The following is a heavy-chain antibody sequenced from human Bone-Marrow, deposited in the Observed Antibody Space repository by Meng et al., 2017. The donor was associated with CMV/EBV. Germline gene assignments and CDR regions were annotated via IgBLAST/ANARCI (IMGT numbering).Heavy chain of an antibody. CDR1: GFTFSSYA. V-gene: IGHV3-23*01. D-gene: IGHD3-3*01. CDR3: ARVFWSSRDFLEWFLAGMDV. Sequence: GGSLRLSCAASGFTFSSYAMSWVRQAPGKGLEWVSAISGSGGSTYYADSVKGRFTISRDNSKNTLYLQMNSLRAEDTAVYYCARVFWSSRDFLEWFLAGMDVWGQGTTVTVSS. J-gene: IGHJ6*02. CDR2: ISGSGGST.